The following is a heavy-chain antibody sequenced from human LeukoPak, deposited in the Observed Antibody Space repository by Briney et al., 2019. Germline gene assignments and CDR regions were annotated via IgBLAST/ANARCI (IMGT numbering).Heavy chain of an antibody. CDR3: ARGTYGYYMDV. CDR2: IYRSGST. CDR1: NYSISNSLY. J-gene: IGHJ6*03. V-gene: IGHV4-38-2*02. D-gene: IGHD4-17*01. Sequence: SEPLSLTCSGSNYSISNSLYWGWLRQPPGKGLEWIGSIYRSGSTFYNPSLKSRVTISLGTSKNQFSLKPSSVTAADTAVYFCARGTYGYYMDVWGKGTTVTVSS.